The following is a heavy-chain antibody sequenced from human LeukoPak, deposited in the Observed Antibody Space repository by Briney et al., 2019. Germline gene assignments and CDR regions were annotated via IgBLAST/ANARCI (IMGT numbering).Heavy chain of an antibody. Sequence: GGSLRLSCAACGFTLSDASMIWVRQAPGKGVEGVGRIKRKTSGGAIEYAAPVKDRFSISRDDSKNTLNLQMNSLKTEDTAVYYCTTVGELGGAFAIWGQGTMVTVSS. D-gene: IGHD1-26*01. V-gene: IGHV3-15*01. J-gene: IGHJ3*02. CDR1: GFTLSDAS. CDR3: TTVGELGGAFAI. CDR2: IKRKTSGGAI.